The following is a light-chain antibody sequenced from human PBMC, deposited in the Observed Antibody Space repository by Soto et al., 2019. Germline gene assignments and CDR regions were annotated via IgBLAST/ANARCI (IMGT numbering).Light chain of an antibody. J-gene: IGLJ2*01. Sequence: QSALTQPASVSGSPGQSITISCTGTSSDVGGYNYVSWYQQYPGKAPKLMIYDVTNRPSGVSNRFSGSKSGNTASLTISGLQAEAEADYYCSSYASGSTVVFGGGTKVTVL. CDR3: SSYASGSTVV. CDR2: DVT. V-gene: IGLV2-14*01. CDR1: SSDVGGYNY.